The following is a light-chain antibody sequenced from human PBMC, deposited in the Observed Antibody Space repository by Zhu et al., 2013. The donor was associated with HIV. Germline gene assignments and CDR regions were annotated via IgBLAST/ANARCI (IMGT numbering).Light chain of an antibody. Sequence: DIVLTQSPGTLSLSPGERATLSCRASQSVRSNILSWYQQKPGQPPRLLIYGASNRAINIPDRFSGSGSGTEFTLTISSLQSEDFAVYYCQQYNAWPFSFGQGTKLEAK. V-gene: IGKV3D-15*01. J-gene: IGKJ2*03. CDR2: GAS. CDR1: QSVRSN. CDR3: QQYNAWPFS.